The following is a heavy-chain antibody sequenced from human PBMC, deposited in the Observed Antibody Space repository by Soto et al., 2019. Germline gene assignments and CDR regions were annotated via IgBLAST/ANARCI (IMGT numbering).Heavy chain of an antibody. D-gene: IGHD1-26*01. CDR2: IYHSGST. Sequence: ASETLSLTCAVSGYSISSGYYWGWIRQPPGKGLEWIGSIYHSGSTYYNPSLKSRVTISVDASKNQFSLKLSSVTAADTAVYYCARVEWELLNWFDPWGQGTLVTVSS. V-gene: IGHV4-38-2*01. CDR1: GYSISSGYY. CDR3: ARVEWELLNWFDP. J-gene: IGHJ5*02.